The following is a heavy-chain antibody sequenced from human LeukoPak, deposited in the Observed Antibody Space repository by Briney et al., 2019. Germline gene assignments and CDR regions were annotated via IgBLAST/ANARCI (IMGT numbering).Heavy chain of an antibody. CDR2: IYTSGST. D-gene: IGHD3-22*01. CDR1: GGSISSGSYY. V-gene: IGHV4-61*02. CDR3: AREALGYYYDSSGEEVDY. J-gene: IGHJ4*02. Sequence: SETLSLTCTVSGGSISSGSYYWSWIRQPAGKGLEWIGRIYTSGSTNYNPSLKSRVTISVDTSKNQFSLKLSSVTAADRAVYYCAREALGYYYDSSGEEVDYWGQGTLVTVSS.